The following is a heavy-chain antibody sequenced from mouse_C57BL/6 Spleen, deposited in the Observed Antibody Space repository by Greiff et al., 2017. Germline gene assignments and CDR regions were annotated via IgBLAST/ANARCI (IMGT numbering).Heavy chain of an antibody. CDR3: ARWGTTVVASHSAMDY. V-gene: IGHV1-81*01. CDR1: GYTFPSYG. D-gene: IGHD1-1*01. J-gene: IGHJ4*01. CDR2: LYPRSGNT. Sequence: VQLQQSGAELARPGASVKLSCKASGYTFPSYGISWVKQRTGQGLEWIGELYPRSGNTYYNEKFKGKATLTADKSSSTAYMELRSLTSEDSAVYFCARWGTTVVASHSAMDYWGQGTSVTVSS.